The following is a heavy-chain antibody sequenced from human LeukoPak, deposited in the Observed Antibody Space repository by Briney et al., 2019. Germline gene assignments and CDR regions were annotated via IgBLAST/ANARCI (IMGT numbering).Heavy chain of an antibody. CDR2: INPNSGGT. J-gene: IGHJ1*01. CDR1: GYTFTGYY. Sequence: GASVKVSCKASGYTFTGYYMHWVRQAPGQGLEWMGWINPNSGGTNYAQKFQGRVTMTRDTSISTAYMELSRLRSDDTAVYYCARPVDVTMIAFQHWGQGTLVTVSS. D-gene: IGHD3-22*01. V-gene: IGHV1-2*02. CDR3: ARPVDVTMIAFQH.